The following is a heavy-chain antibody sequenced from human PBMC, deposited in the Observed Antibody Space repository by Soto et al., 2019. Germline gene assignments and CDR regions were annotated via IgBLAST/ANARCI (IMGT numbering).Heavy chain of an antibody. V-gene: IGHV1-69*02. D-gene: IGHD3-10*01. J-gene: IGHJ5*02. Sequence: QVQLVQSGAEVKKPGSSVKVSCKASGGTFSSYTISWVRQAPGQGLEWMGRIIPILGIANYAQKFQGRVTITADKSTSTAYRALRSLSSEDTAVYYCARAPSYNDWFDPWGQGTLVTVSS. CDR3: ARAPSYNDWFDP. CDR2: IIPILGIA. CDR1: GGTFSSYT.